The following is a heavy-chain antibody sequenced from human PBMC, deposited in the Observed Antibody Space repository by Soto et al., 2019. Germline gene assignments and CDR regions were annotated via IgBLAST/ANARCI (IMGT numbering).Heavy chain of an antibody. J-gene: IGHJ4*02. CDR1: GFTFSSYW. Sequence: GGSLRLSCAASGFTFSSYWMHWVRQAPGKGLVWVSRINSDGSSTSYADSVKGRFTISRDNAKNTLYLQMNSLRAEDTAVYYCARDSSITIFGVVIKDDYFDYWGQGTLVTVSS. CDR2: INSDGSST. V-gene: IGHV3-74*01. D-gene: IGHD3-3*01. CDR3: ARDSSITIFGVVIKDDYFDY.